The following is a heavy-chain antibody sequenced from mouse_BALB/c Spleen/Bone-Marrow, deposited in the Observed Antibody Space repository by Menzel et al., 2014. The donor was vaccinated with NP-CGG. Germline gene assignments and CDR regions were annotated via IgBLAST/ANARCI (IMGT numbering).Heavy chain of an antibody. CDR2: TSSGGSYT. CDR1: GFTFSSYT. D-gene: IGHD2-4*01. Sequence: EVMLVESGGGLVKPGGSLKLSCAASGFTFSSYTMSWVRRTPGKRLEWVATTSSGGSYTYYPDSVKGRFTISRDNAKNTLYLQMSSLKSEDTAMYYCTRDDYDGAWFAYWGQGTLVTVSA. J-gene: IGHJ3*01. V-gene: IGHV5-6-4*01. CDR3: TRDDYDGAWFAY.